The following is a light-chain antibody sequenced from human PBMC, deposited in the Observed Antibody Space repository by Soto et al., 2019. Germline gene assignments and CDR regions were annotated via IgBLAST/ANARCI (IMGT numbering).Light chain of an antibody. CDR1: SSDVGGYTY. CDR2: DVS. Sequence: QSVLTQPPSASGSPGQSVTISCTGTSSDVGGYTYVSWYQQHPGKAPKLIIYDVSKRPSGVPDRFSGSKSGNTASLTVSGLQAEDEADYYCSSYAGSNSVLFGGGTKLTVL. CDR3: SSYAGSNSVL. V-gene: IGLV2-8*01. J-gene: IGLJ2*01.